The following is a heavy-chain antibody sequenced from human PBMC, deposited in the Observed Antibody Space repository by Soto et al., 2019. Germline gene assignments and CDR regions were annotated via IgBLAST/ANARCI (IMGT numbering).Heavy chain of an antibody. D-gene: IGHD3-22*01. J-gene: IGHJ4*02. V-gene: IGHV3-33*01. CDR3: ARTYYYDSSGYLDY. CDR2: IWYDGSNK. CDR1: GFTFSSYG. Sequence: GGSLRLSCAASGFTFSSYGMHWVRQAPGKGLEWVAVIWYDGSNKYYADSVKGRFTISRDNSKNTLYLQMNSLRAEDTAVYYCARTYYYDSSGYLDYWGQGTLVTSPQ.